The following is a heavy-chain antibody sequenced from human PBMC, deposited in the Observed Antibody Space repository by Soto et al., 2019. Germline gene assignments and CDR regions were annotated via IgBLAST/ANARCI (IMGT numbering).Heavy chain of an antibody. J-gene: IGHJ4*02. D-gene: IGHD3-10*01. CDR1: GGSISSGGYY. Sequence: QVQLQEPGPGLVKPSQTLSLTCTVSGGSISSGGYYWSWIRQHPGKGLEWIGYIYYSGSTYYNPSLKSRVTISVDTSKTQFSLKLSSVTAADTAVYYCARDLEYYGSGSGGGLGYWGQGTLVTVSS. CDR3: ARDLEYYGSGSGGGLGY. CDR2: IYYSGST. V-gene: IGHV4-31*03.